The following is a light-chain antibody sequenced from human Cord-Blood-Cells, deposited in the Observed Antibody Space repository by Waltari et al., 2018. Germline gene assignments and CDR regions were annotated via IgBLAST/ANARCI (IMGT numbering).Light chain of an antibody. CDR1: SLRSYY. CDR2: GKN. Sequence: SSELTQDPAVSVALGQTVRITCQGDSLRSYYASWYQQKPGQAPVLVIYGKNNRPSGIPDHFSGSSSGNTASLTITGAQAEDEADYYCNSRDSSGNHVVFGGGTKLTVL. CDR3: NSRDSSGNHVV. V-gene: IGLV3-19*01. J-gene: IGLJ2*01.